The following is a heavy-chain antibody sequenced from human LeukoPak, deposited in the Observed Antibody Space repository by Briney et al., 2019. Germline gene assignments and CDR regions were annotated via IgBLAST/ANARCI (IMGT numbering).Heavy chain of an antibody. CDR1: GFTFSSYE. J-gene: IGHJ5*02. Sequence: PSGGSLRLSCAASGFTFSSYEMNWVRQAPGKGLEWVSYISSSGSTIYYADSVKGRFTISRDNAKNSLYLQMNSLRAEDTAVYYCARDLGGELILYWFDPWGQGTLVTVSS. CDR3: ARDLGGELILYWFDP. D-gene: IGHD3-10*01. CDR2: ISSSGSTI. V-gene: IGHV3-48*03.